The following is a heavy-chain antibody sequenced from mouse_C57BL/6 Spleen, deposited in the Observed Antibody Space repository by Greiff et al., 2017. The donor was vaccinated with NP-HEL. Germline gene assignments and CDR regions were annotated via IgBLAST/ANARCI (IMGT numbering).Heavy chain of an antibody. V-gene: IGHV7-3*01. CDR3: ARNRGWYFDV. Sequence: EVQVVESGGGLVQPGGSLSLSCAASGFTFTDYYMSWVRQPPGKALEWLGFIRNKANGYTTEYSASVKCRFTISRDNSQSILSLQMYAMRAEDSATYYCARNRGWYFDVWGKGTTVTVSS. CDR1: GFTFTDYY. CDR2: IRNKANGYTT. J-gene: IGHJ1*03.